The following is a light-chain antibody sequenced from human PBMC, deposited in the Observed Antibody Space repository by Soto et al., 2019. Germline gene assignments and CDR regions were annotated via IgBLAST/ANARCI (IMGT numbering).Light chain of an antibody. J-gene: IGKJ2*01. V-gene: IGKV3-20*01. CDR2: GAS. Sequence: EVVLTQSPGTLYFSPGERATLSCRASRSISSTHLAWYQQKPGQAPRLLIYGASSRATGIPDRFSGSGSGTDFTLTISRLEPEDFAVYYCQQYDSSPPYTFGQGTKLEIK. CDR3: QQYDSSPPYT. CDR1: RSISSTH.